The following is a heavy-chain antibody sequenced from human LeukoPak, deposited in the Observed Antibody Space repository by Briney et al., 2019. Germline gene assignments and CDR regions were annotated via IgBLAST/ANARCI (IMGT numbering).Heavy chain of an antibody. CDR2: IIPIFGTA. D-gene: IGHD6-13*01. V-gene: IGHV1-69*13. CDR1: GGTFSSYA. Sequence: SVKVSCKASGGTFSSYAISWVRQAPGQGLEWMGGIIPIFGTANYAQKFQGRVTITADESTSTAYMELSSLRSEDTAVYYCARGGPIAAAGTRYYYYGMDVWGQGTTVTVSS. J-gene: IGHJ6*02. CDR3: ARGGPIAAAGTRYYYYGMDV.